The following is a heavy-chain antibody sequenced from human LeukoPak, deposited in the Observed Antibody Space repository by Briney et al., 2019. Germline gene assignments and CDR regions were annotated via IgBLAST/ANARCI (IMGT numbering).Heavy chain of an antibody. CDR2: ISAYNGNT. V-gene: IGHV1-18*01. J-gene: IGHJ3*02. CDR3: ARLAWAYERPDAFNI. Sequence: ASAKVSCKASGYTFTSYGISWVRQAPGQGLEWMGWISAYNGNTNYAQKLQGRVTMTTDTSTSTAYMELRSLRSDDTAVYYCARLAWAYERPDAFNIWGQGTMVTVSS. CDR1: GYTFTSYG. D-gene: IGHD1-1*01.